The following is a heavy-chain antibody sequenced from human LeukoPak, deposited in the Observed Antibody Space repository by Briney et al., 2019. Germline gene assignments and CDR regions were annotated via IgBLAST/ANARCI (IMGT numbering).Heavy chain of an antibody. V-gene: IGHV3-7*01. CDR3: ARDQVSMIVVRTTNWYFDL. J-gene: IGHJ2*01. Sequence: PGGSLRLSCAVSGFTSSNYWMSWVRQAPGKGLEWLANINQDGSEMYYVDSVKGRFTISRDNGKNSLYLQINSLRADDTAVYYCARDQVSMIVVRTTNWYFDLWGRGTLVTVSS. CDR1: GFTSSNYW. CDR2: INQDGSEM. D-gene: IGHD3-22*01.